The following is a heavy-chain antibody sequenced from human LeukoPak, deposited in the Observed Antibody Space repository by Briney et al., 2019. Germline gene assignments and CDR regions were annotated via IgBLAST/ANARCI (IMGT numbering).Heavy chain of an antibody. CDR3: ARRNRDKIVVVPASYFDY. V-gene: IGHV4-34*01. CDR1: GGSFSGYY. D-gene: IGHD2-2*01. Sequence: SETLSLTCAVYGGSFSGYYWSWIRQPPGKGLEWIGEINHSGSTNYNPSLKSRVTISVDTSKNQFSLKLSSVTAADTAVYYCARRNRDKIVVVPASYFDYWGQGTLVTVSS. CDR2: INHSGST. J-gene: IGHJ4*02.